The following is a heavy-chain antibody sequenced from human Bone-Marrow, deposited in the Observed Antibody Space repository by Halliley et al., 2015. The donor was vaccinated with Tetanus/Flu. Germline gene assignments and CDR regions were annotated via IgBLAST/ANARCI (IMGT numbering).Heavy chain of an antibody. CDR3: AGIPVVSGDYFRY. V-gene: IGHV4-59*01. J-gene: IGHJ4*02. CDR2: GNYIGAR. D-gene: IGHD1-20*01. Sequence: WFGYGNYIGARKSNPSLKSRVTISVDTSKSRFSLNLSSVSAADTAVYFCAGIPVVSGDYFRYWGQGILVTVSS.